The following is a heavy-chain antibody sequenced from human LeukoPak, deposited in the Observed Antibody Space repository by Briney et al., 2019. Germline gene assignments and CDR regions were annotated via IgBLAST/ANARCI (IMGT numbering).Heavy chain of an antibody. CDR1: GSTFSSYG. J-gene: IGHJ4*02. CDR2: IWYDGSNK. CDR3: AVPLRDY. Sequence: GRSLRLSCAASGSTFSSYGMHWVREAPGKGLEWVAVIWYDGSNKYYADSVKGRFTISRDNSKNTLYLQMNSLRAEDTAVYYCAVPLRDYWGQGTLVTVSS. D-gene: IGHD3-16*01. V-gene: IGHV3-33*01.